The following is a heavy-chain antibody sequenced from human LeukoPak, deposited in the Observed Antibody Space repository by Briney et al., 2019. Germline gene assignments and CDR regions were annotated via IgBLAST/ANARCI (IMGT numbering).Heavy chain of an antibody. V-gene: IGHV3-15*01. CDR1: GLTFSNAW. Sequence: GGSLRLSCAASGLTFSNAWVSWVRQAPGKGLEWVGRIKSKADGGTTEYAAPVKGRFTISRDDSKNILSLQMNSLKTEDTAVYLCSTPRREVAVAGGDYWGQGTLVTVSS. J-gene: IGHJ4*02. CDR2: IKSKADGGTT. CDR3: STPRREVAVAGGDY. D-gene: IGHD6-19*01.